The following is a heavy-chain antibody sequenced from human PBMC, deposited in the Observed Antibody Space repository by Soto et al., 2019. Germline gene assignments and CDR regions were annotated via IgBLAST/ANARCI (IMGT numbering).Heavy chain of an antibody. V-gene: IGHV3-33*01. CDR3: ARSCSSTSCYVDY. D-gene: IGHD2-2*01. CDR1: GFTLSSDG. J-gene: IGHJ4*02. CDR2: IWYDGSNK. Sequence: PGESLKISCAASGFTLSSDGMHWVRQAPGKGLEWVAVIWYDGSNKYYADSVKGRFTISRDNSKNTLYLQMNSLRAEDTAVYYCARSCSSTSCYVDYWGQGTLVTVSS.